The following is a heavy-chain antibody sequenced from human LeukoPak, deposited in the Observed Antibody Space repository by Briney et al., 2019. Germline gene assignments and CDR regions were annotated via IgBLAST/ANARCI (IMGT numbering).Heavy chain of an antibody. CDR3: ARDGEAAGNMDH. V-gene: IGHV3-48*04. D-gene: IGHD6-13*01. Sequence: PGESLRLSCAASEFIFCSYNMDWVRQAPGKGLEWVSYINRRSNTIYYTDSVRGRFTISRDNTKNSLYLQINSLTADDTAVYYCARDGEAAGNMDHWGQGILVTVSS. J-gene: IGHJ4*02. CDR2: INRRSNTI. CDR1: EFIFCSYN.